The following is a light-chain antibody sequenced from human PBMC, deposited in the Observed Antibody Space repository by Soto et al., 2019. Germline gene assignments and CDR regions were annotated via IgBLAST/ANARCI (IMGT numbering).Light chain of an antibody. CDR1: SSDVGGYNY. Sequence: QSVLTQPPSASGSPGQSVAISCTGTSSDVGGYNYVSWYQQHPDKAPKLMIYEVTKRPSGVPDRFSGSKSDNTASLTVSGLQAEDEADYYCSSYAGSNNFGVLFGGGTKLTVL. J-gene: IGLJ3*02. V-gene: IGLV2-8*01. CDR3: SSYAGSNNFGVL. CDR2: EVT.